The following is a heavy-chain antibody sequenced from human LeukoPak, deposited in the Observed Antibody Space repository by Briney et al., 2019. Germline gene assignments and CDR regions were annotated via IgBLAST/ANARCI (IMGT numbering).Heavy chain of an antibody. CDR3: AKDSIERNGVYDAFDV. V-gene: IGHV3-23*01. J-gene: IGHJ3*01. CDR2: IGGGGVDR. CDR1: GFTFSAYA. Sequence: GGSLRLSCTASGFTFSAYAMMWVRQVPGKGPEWVSHIGGGGVDREYEESVKGRFTVSRDNSRNSLYLQMNSLRGEDTAIYYCAKDSIERNGVYDAFDVWGQGTKVTVAS. D-gene: IGHD2-8*01.